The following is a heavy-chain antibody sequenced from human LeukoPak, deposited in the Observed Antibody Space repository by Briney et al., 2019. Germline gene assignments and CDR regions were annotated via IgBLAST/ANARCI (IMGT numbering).Heavy chain of an antibody. CDR3: ARSGSYHHFDY. J-gene: IGHJ4*02. Sequence: SETLSLTCAVYGGSFSSYYWSWIRQPPGKGLEWIGEINHSGSTNYNPSLKSRVTISVDTSKNQFSLKLSSVTAADTAVYYCARSGSYHHFDYWGQGTLVTVSS. CDR2: INHSGST. V-gene: IGHV4-34*01. CDR1: GGSFSSYY. D-gene: IGHD3-10*01.